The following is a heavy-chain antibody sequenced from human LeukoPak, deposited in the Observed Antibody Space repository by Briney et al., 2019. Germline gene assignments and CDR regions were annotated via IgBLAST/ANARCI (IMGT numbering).Heavy chain of an antibody. CDR2: IWYDGSNK. CDR1: GFTFSSYG. CDR3: ARDPTWFGESNYYFDY. Sequence: GGSLRLSCAAYGFTFSSYGMHWVRQAPGKGLEWVAVIWYDGSNKYYADSVKGRFTISRDNSKNTLYLQMNSLRAEDTAVYYCARDPTWFGESNYYFDYWGQGTLVTVSS. D-gene: IGHD3-10*01. V-gene: IGHV3-33*01. J-gene: IGHJ4*02.